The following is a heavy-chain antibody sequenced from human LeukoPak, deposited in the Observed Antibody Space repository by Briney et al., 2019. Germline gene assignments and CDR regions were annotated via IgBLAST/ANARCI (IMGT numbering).Heavy chain of an antibody. CDR2: IRSKAYGGTT. D-gene: IGHD2-15*01. Sequence: GGSLRLSCTSSGFTFGDYAMSWVRQAPGKGLEWVSFIRSKAYGGTTEYAASVKGRFTISRDDSKSIAYLQMNSLKTEVTAVYYCTRVSLVAASVFFGYWGQGSLVTVSS. CDR1: GFTFGDYA. CDR3: TRVSLVAASVFFGY. V-gene: IGHV3-49*04. J-gene: IGHJ4*02.